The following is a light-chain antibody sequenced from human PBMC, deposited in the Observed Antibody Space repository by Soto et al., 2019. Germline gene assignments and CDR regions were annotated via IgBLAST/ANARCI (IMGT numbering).Light chain of an antibody. J-gene: IGKJ1*01. Sequence: DIQMTQSPSSLSASVGDRVTITFRAGQYIGRYLNWYQQKPGKAPKLLMYAASSLQSGVPSRFSGSGSGTDFTLTINSLQPEDFATYYCQQSYGTLTWTFGQGTKVDI. CDR1: QYIGRY. V-gene: IGKV1-39*01. CDR3: QQSYGTLTWT. CDR2: AAS.